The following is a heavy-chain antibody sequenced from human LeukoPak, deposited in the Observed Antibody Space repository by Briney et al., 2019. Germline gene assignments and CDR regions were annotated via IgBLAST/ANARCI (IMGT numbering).Heavy chain of an antibody. Sequence: PGGSLRLSCAASGFTFSSYAMHWVRQAPGKGLEWVAVISYDGSNRYYADSVKGRFTISRDNSKNTLYLQMNSLRAEDTAVYYCARHAVVVVAAIWDYYMDVWGKGTTVTVSS. D-gene: IGHD2-15*01. J-gene: IGHJ6*03. CDR2: ISYDGSNR. CDR1: GFTFSSYA. V-gene: IGHV3-30-3*01. CDR3: ARHAVVVVAAIWDYYMDV.